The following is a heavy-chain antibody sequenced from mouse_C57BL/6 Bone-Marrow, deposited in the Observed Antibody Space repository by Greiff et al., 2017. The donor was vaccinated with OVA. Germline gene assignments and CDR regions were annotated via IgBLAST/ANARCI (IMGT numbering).Heavy chain of an antibody. CDR3: AYYGNFLGY. J-gene: IGHJ4*01. V-gene: IGHV5S21*01. CDR2: ISSGGGYI. Sequence: EVQGVESGEGLVKPGGSLKLSCAASGFTFSSYAMSWVRQTPEKRLEWVAYISSGGGYIYYADTVKGRFTISRDNARNTLYLQMSSLKSEDTDRYYCAYYGNFLGYWGQGTSVTVSS. D-gene: IGHD2-1*01. CDR1: GFTFSSYA.